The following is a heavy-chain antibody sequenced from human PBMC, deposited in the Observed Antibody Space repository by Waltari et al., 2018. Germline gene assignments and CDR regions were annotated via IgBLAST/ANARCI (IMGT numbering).Heavy chain of an antibody. CDR1: GYSISHGYY. D-gene: IGHD3-16*02. V-gene: IGHV4-38-2*01. CDR3: ATVDTFGGIMVARFDY. J-gene: IGHJ4*02. Sequence: QVQLRESGPGLVKPSETLSLTCAVSGYSISHGYYWGWIRQPPGKGLEYVGSVFRSGSSYYNAALKSRVTISLDTSKNQFSLKLNSVTAADTALYYCATVDTFGGIMVARFDYWGQGILVTVSS. CDR2: VFRSGSS.